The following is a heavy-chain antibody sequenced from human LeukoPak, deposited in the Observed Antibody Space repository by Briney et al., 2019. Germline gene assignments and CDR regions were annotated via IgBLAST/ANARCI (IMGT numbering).Heavy chain of an antibody. J-gene: IGHJ5*02. CDR2: IYYSGST. CDR1: GGSISSYY. CDR3: ARVETVLWFGELDHPMNWFDP. V-gene: IGHV4-59*01. D-gene: IGHD3-10*01. Sequence: SETLSLTCTVSGGSISSYYWSWIRQPPGKGLEWIGYIYYSGSTNYNPSLKSRVTISVNTSKNQFSLKLSSVTAADTAVYYCARVETVLWFGELDHPMNWFDPWGQGTLVTVSS.